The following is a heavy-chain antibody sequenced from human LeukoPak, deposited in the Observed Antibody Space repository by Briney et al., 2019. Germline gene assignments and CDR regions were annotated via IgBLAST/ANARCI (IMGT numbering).Heavy chain of an antibody. Sequence: GGSLRLSCAASGFSFSGHSMTWIRQAPGKGLEFISYISAGGSLKYSADSVRGRFTISRDNAGNSLYLQMNNVRAEDTAVYYCARASLGCGGDCYTFDNWGQGIMVTVSS. V-gene: IGHV3-11*01. CDR1: GFSFSGHS. CDR2: ISAGGSLK. J-gene: IGHJ3*02. CDR3: ARASLGCGGDCYTFDN. D-gene: IGHD2-21*02.